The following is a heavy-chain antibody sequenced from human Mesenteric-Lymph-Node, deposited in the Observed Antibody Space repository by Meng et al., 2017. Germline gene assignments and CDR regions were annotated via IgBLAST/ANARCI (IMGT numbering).Heavy chain of an antibody. CDR1: GGTFSSYA. Sequence: SVKVSCKASGGTFSSYAISWVRQAPGQGLEWMGGIIPIFGTANYAQKFQGRVTITADKSTSTAYMELSSLRSEDTAVYYCARDIVVVPAAMRWDKYGMDVWGQGTTVTVSS. V-gene: IGHV1-69*06. CDR2: IIPIFGTA. J-gene: IGHJ6*02. D-gene: IGHD2-2*01. CDR3: ARDIVVVPAAMRWDKYGMDV.